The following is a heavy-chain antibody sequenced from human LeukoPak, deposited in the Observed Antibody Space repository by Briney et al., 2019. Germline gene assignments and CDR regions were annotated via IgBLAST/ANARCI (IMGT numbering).Heavy chain of an antibody. CDR2: IYYSGST. Sequence: PSETLSLTCTVSGGSISSSSYYGGWIRQPPGKGLEWIASIYYSGSTYYNPSLKSRVTISVDTSKNQFSLKLSSVTAADTAVYFCARDGSSGHAFDIWGQGTMVTVSS. D-gene: IGHD6-19*01. J-gene: IGHJ3*02. CDR1: GGSISSSSYY. CDR3: ARDGSSGHAFDI. V-gene: IGHV4-39*07.